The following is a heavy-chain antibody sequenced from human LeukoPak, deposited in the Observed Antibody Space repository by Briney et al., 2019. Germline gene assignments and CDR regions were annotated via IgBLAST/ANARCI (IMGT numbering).Heavy chain of an antibody. V-gene: IGHV3-23*01. CDR2: ISGSGGST. D-gene: IGHD3-9*01. CDR1: GFTSSSYA. J-gene: IGHJ4*02. Sequence: GGSLRLSCAASGFTSSSYAMSWVRQAPGKGLEWVSAISGSGGSTYYADSVKGRFTISRDNSKNTLYLQMNSLRAEDTAVYYCAKDSAGYYDILTGPLDYWGQGTLVTVSS. CDR3: AKDSAGYYDILTGPLDY.